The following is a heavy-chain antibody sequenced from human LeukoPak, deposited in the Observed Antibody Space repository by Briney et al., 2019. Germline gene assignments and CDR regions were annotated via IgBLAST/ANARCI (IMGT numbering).Heavy chain of an antibody. CDR1: GGSISSSSYY. V-gene: IGHV4-39*07. CDR3: ARDEAAPHY. CDR2: IYYSGST. D-gene: IGHD6-6*01. Sequence: PSETLSLTCTVSGGSISSSSYYWGWIRQPPGKGLEWIGSIYYSGSTYYNPSLKSRVTISVDTSKNQFSLKLSSVTAADTAVYYCARDEAAPHYWGQGTLVTVSS. J-gene: IGHJ4*02.